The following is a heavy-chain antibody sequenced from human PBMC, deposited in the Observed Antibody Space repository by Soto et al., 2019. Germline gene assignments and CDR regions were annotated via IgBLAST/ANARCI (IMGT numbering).Heavy chain of an antibody. Sequence: PGESLKISCAASGFTLSSRTMNWVRQAPGKGLEWVSSISSDSTYIYYADSVKGRFTVSRDNAKNSLSLQMSSLRAEDTAVYYCARGPMYYDFWSGYPDAFDIWGQGTMVTVSS. J-gene: IGHJ3*02. CDR2: ISSDSTYI. D-gene: IGHD3-3*01. CDR1: GFTLSSRT. CDR3: ARGPMYYDFWSGYPDAFDI. V-gene: IGHV3-21*06.